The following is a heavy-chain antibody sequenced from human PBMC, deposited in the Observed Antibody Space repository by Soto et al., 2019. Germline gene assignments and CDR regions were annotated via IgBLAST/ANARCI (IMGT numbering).Heavy chain of an antibody. J-gene: IGHJ4*02. CDR1: GFTFSSYW. CDR3: ARVSGYFSPYDY. D-gene: IGHD1-26*01. V-gene: IGHV3-74*01. Sequence: HPGGSLRLSCAASGFTFSSYWMHWVRQASGKGLVWVSRMNSDVSSTTYADSVKGRFTIPRDNARNTLYLQMNSLRAEDTAVYYCARVSGYFSPYDYWGQGTLVTVSS. CDR2: MNSDVSST.